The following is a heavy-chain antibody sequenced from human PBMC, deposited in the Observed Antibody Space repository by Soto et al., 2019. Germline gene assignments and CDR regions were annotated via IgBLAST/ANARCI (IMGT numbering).Heavy chain of an antibody. Sequence: PGGSLILSCASSGFTFSDYYMSWIRQAPGKGLEWLSYISPGSRYPAYADSVKGRFTISRDNARRSLSLQMNSLTVDDTAIYYCVRGGGGGLFDPWGQGSMVTVSS. V-gene: IGHV3-11*06. CDR2: ISPGSRYP. CDR1: GFTFSDYY. D-gene: IGHD2-15*01. J-gene: IGHJ5*02. CDR3: VRGGGGGLFDP.